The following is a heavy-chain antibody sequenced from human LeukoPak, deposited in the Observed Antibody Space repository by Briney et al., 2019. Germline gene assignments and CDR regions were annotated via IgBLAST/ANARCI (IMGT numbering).Heavy chain of an antibody. CDR1: RFTFSSYA. D-gene: IGHD6-19*01. Sequence: GGSLRLSCAASRFTFSSYAMTWVRQAPGKGLEWVSSISDSGGRTYYAESVKGRFTISRDNAETMLHLQMNSLRAEDTAVYYCAKAKFPIFSSGWYYFDYWGQGTLVTVSS. CDR2: ISDSGGRT. J-gene: IGHJ4*02. V-gene: IGHV3-23*01. CDR3: AKAKFPIFSSGWYYFDY.